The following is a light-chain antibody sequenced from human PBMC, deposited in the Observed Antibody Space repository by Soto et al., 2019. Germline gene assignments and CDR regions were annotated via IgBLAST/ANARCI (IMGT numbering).Light chain of an antibody. CDR1: SSDVGGYKY. CDR3: SSYTSSSTQV. V-gene: IGLV2-14*01. CDR2: DAS. Sequence: QSVLTQPASVSGSPGQSITISCSETSSDVGGYKYVSWYQQYPGKAPKLMSYDASNRPSGVSNRFSGSKSGNTASLNISGLQAEDEADYYCSSYTSSSTQVFGTGTKLTVL. J-gene: IGLJ1*01.